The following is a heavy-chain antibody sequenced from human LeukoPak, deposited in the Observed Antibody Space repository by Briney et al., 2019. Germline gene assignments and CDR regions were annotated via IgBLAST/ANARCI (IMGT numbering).Heavy chain of an antibody. V-gene: IGHV4-59*01. J-gene: IGHJ5*02. CDR2: IYYSGDT. D-gene: IGHD3-10*01. CDR1: GGFIGSYY. CDR3: VRGPYGSGISNWFDP. Sequence: SETLSLTCTVSGGFIGSYYWSWIRQPPGKGLEWIGYIYYSGDTNYNPSLQSRVTVSVDTSKNQFSLKLTSVTAADTAVYYCVRGPYGSGISNWFDPWGQGTLVIVSS.